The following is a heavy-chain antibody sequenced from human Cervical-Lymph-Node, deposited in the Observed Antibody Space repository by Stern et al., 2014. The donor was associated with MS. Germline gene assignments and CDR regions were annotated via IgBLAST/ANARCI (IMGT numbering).Heavy chain of an antibody. V-gene: IGHV1-8*01. CDR3: ARGFVPGWFDL. CDR2: MNPNSGDT. J-gene: IGHJ5*02. Sequence: QAQLVQSGAAVKKPGASVKVSCKASEYTITDYDVNWVRQVPGQGLEWMGWMNPNSGDTHYAHKFRGRVTMTRDTSINTAYMELSDLTSDDTAVYYCARGFVPGWFDLWGQGTLVIVSS. D-gene: IGHD3-16*02. CDR1: EYTITDYD.